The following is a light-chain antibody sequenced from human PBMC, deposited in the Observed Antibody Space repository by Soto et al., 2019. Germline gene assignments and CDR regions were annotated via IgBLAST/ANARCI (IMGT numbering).Light chain of an antibody. CDR2: GAS. Sequence: EIVLTQSPGTLSLSPGERDTLSCRASQCFWNSYLAWYQQKPGQAPRLLIYGASSRATGISDRFSGSGSGTDFTLTISRLEPEDFAVYYCQQYGSSPRTFGQGTKVDIK. J-gene: IGKJ2*01. CDR1: QCFWNSY. CDR3: QQYGSSPRT. V-gene: IGKV3-20*01.